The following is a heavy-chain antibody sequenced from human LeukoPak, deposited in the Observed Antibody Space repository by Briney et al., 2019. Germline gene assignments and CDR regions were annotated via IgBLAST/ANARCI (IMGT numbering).Heavy chain of an antibody. CDR3: AKEVRGDAFDI. D-gene: IGHD3-16*01. Sequence: GGSLRLSCAASGFTFSNYWMSWVRQAPGKGLEWVTDIKQDGSEKYYADSVKGRFTISRDNTKNTLFLQMNSLRAEDTAVYYCAKEVRGDAFDIWGQGTMVTVSS. V-gene: IGHV3-7*04. CDR1: GFTFSNYW. CDR2: IKQDGSEK. J-gene: IGHJ3*02.